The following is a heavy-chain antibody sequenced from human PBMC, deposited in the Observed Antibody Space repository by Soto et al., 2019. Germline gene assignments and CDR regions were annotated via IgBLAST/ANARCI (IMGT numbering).Heavy chain of an antibody. CDR3: ARVGGRFLGTYYYYGMDV. J-gene: IGHJ6*01. D-gene: IGHD3-3*01. Sequence: VGSLRLSCAASVFTFSSYGMHWVRHSPGKWLEWVAVIWYDGSNKYYADSVKGRFTISRDNSKNTLYLQMNSLRAEDTAVYYCARVGGRFLGTYYYYGMDVWGQGTTVSVSS. V-gene: IGHV3-33*01. CDR2: IWYDGSNK. CDR1: VFTFSSYG.